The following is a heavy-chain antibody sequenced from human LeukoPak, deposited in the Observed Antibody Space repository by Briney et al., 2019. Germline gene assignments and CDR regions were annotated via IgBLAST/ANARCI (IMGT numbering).Heavy chain of an antibody. D-gene: IGHD3-3*01. CDR3: GDPFGDCFEF. V-gene: IGHV3-74*01. Sequence: GGALRLSCAASGFTFSNYWMQSVRPAPGQGLMRVSHINSDGTSTTYADSVKGRSTISRDNAKNTMYLQMNSLRAEDTAVHYCGDPFGDCFEFWGQGSMFTVSS. CDR2: INSDGTST. J-gene: IGHJ3*01. CDR1: GFTFSNYW.